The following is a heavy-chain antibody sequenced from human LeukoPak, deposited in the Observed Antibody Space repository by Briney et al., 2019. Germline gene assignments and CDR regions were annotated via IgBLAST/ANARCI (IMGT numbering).Heavy chain of an antibody. Sequence: VASVKVSCKASGGTFSSYAISWVRQAPGQGLEWMGGIIPIFGTANYAQKSQGRFTITADESPNTAYRELSSLRSEDTAVYYCARDSDYSSSPVWFDPWGQGTLVTVSS. CDR1: GGTFSSYA. J-gene: IGHJ5*02. CDR3: ARDSDYSSSPVWFDP. D-gene: IGHD6-6*01. CDR2: IIPIFGTA. V-gene: IGHV1-69*13.